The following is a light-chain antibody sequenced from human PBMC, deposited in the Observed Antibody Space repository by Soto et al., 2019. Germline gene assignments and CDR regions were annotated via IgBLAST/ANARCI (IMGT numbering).Light chain of an antibody. CDR3: MQALLALVT. CDR1: QSLLHSNGYNY. CDR2: LGS. Sequence: DIVMTQSPLSLPVTPGEPASISFRSSQSLLHSNGYNYLDWYLQKPGQSPQLVIYLGSNRASWVPDRFSGSESGTDFTLKISRVEVEDVAVYYFMQALLALVTFGQGTKEDIK. J-gene: IGKJ2*01. V-gene: IGKV2-28*01.